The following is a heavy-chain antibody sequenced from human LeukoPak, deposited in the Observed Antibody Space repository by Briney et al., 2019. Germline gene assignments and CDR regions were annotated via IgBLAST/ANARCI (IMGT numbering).Heavy chain of an antibody. CDR1: RFTFSNYG. D-gene: IGHD3-16*02. Sequence: GGSLRLSCAASRFTFSNYGMHWVRQAPGKGLEWVAVISYDGTIQYYADSVKGRFTISRDNPKNILFLQMNSLRAEDTAVYYCAKGPDLIGRYYFDYWVQGTLVTVSS. CDR2: ISYDGTIQ. CDR3: AKGPDLIGRYYFDY. V-gene: IGHV3-30*18. J-gene: IGHJ4*02.